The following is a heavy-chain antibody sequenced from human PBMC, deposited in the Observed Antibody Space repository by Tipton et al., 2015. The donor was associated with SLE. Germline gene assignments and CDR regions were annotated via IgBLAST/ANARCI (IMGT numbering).Heavy chain of an antibody. V-gene: IGHV3-9*01. CDR3: VKGPLGWAQRTTEYFQH. CDR1: GFTFDDYA. Sequence: SLRLSCATSGFTFDDYAMHWVRQAPGKGLEWVSGISWSGGRIDYADSVKGRFTISRDNAKSSLYLQMNSLRAEDTALYYCVKGPLGWAQRTTEYFQHWGRGTQVSVSS. J-gene: IGHJ1*01. CDR2: ISWSGGRI. D-gene: IGHD3-16*01.